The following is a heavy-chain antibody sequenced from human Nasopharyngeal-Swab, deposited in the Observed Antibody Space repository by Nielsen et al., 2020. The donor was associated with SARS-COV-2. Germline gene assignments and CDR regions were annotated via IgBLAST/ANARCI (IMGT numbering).Heavy chain of an antibody. V-gene: IGHV4-34*01. J-gene: IGHJ4*02. D-gene: IGHD4-23*01. CDR2: INHSGST. CDR1: GGSFSGYY. CDR3: ASRWRGY. Sequence: GSLRLSCAVYGGSFSGYYWSWIRQPPGKGLEWIGEINHSGSTNYNPSLKSRVTISVDTSKNQFSLKLSSVTVADTAVYYCASRWRGYWGQGTLVTVSS.